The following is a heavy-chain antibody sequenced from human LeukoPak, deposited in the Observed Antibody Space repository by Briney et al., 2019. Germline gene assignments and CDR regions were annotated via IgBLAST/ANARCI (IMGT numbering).Heavy chain of an antibody. CDR3: ARRSAVAGMYYFDY. CDR2: IYYSGST. CDR1: GGSISSSSYY. Sequence: PSETLSLTCTVSGGSISSSSYYWGWIRQPPGKGLEWIGSIYYSGSTYYNPSLKSRVTISVDTSKNQFSLKLSSVTAADTAVYYCARRSAVAGMYYFDYWGLGTLVTVSS. J-gene: IGHJ4*02. D-gene: IGHD6-19*01. V-gene: IGHV4-39*01.